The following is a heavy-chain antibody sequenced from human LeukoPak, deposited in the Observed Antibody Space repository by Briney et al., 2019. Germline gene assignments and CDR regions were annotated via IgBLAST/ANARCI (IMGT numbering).Heavy chain of an antibody. CDR3: ARSSTWIDPGDY. V-gene: IGHV5-51*01. D-gene: IGHD5-12*01. Sequence: GESLKISCEGSGYTFTSYWIAWVRQMPGKGLEWMGIIYPGDSDTRYSPSFQGQVTITVDKSISTAYLQWSSLKASDTAMYYCARSSTWIDPGDYWGQGTLVTVSS. J-gene: IGHJ4*02. CDR1: GYTFTSYW. CDR2: IYPGDSDT.